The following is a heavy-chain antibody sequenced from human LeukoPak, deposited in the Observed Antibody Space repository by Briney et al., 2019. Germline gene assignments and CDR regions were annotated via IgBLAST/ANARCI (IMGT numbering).Heavy chain of an antibody. CDR2: IYYSGST. Sequence: PSETLSLTCTVSGGSISSYYWSWIRQPPGKGLEWIGYIYYSGSTYYNPSLKSRVTISVDTSKNQFSLKLSSVTAADTAVYYCAREVGELTYYYYGMDVWGQGTTVTVSS. D-gene: IGHD3-10*01. J-gene: IGHJ6*02. CDR1: GGSISSYY. CDR3: AREVGELTYYYYGMDV. V-gene: IGHV4-59*06.